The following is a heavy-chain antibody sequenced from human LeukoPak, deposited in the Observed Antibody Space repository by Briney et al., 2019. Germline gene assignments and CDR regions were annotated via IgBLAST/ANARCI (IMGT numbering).Heavy chain of an antibody. CDR2: IDHSGST. CDR3: ATTTNYGSGSYNY. D-gene: IGHD3-10*01. J-gene: IGHJ4*02. V-gene: IGHV4-34*01. CDR1: GGSFSGYY. Sequence: SETLSLTCAVYGGSFSGYYWSWIRQPPGKGLEWIGEIDHSGSTNYNPSLKSRVTISVDTSKNQFSLKLSSVTAADTAVYYCATTTNYGSGSYNYWGQGTLVTVSS.